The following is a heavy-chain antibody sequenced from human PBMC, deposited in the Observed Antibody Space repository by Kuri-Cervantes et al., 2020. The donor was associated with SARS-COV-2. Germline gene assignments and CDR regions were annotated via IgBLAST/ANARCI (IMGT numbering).Heavy chain of an antibody. V-gene: IGHV3-11*04. D-gene: IGHD3-10*01. CDR2: ISGSGSVI. Sequence: GESLKISCAASGFTFSDHYMSWIRQAPGKGLEWILYISGSGSVIYYADSMKGRFTISRDNAKNSLYLQMNSLRAEDTAVYYCAREFVPGDFDLWGRGTLVTVSS. CDR1: GFTFSDHY. J-gene: IGHJ2*01. CDR3: AREFVPGDFDL.